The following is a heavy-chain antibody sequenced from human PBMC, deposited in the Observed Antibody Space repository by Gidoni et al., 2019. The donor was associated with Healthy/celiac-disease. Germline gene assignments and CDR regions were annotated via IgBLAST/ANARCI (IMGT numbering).Heavy chain of an antibody. CDR1: GFTFSSYS. J-gene: IGHJ2*01. D-gene: IGHD2-15*01. CDR2: ISSSSSYI. CDR3: ARDRGYCSGGSCYKPYWYFDL. V-gene: IGHV3-21*01. Sequence: EVQLVESGGGLVKPGGSLRLSCAASGFTFSSYSMNWVRQAPGKGLEWVSSISSSSSYIYYADSVKGRFTISRDNAKNSLYLQMNSLRAEDTAVYYCARDRGYCSGGSCYKPYWYFDLWGRGTLVTVSS.